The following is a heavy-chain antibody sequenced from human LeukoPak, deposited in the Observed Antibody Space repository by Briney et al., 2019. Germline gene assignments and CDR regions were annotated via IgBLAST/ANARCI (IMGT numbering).Heavy chain of an antibody. CDR3: AKGVLGAGSLLEYFQH. Sequence: PGGSLRLSCAASGFAFRNYDMIWVCQAPGRGLEWVSGITTDGSGAYYADSVKGRFTVSRDNSKNTVFLQMNSLRGEDAAIYYCAKGVLGAGSLLEYFQHWGQGTLVTVSS. V-gene: IGHV3-23*01. D-gene: IGHD3-10*01. J-gene: IGHJ1*01. CDR1: GFAFRNYD. CDR2: ITTDGSGA.